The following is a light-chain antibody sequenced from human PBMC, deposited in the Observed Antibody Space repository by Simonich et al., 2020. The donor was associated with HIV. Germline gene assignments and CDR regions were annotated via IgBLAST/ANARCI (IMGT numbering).Light chain of an antibody. CDR3: QQCYSHPHT. CDR2: WAS. CDR1: QSVLHSSNNKTS. V-gene: IGKV4-1*01. J-gene: IGKJ2*01. Sequence: DIVMTQSPDSLAWSLGERATINCKSSQSVLHSSNNKTSLSCYQQKPEQPPKLLIYWASTRESGVPDRFSGSGSGTAFTLTISSLQAEDVAIYYCQQCYSHPHTFGQGTKLEIK.